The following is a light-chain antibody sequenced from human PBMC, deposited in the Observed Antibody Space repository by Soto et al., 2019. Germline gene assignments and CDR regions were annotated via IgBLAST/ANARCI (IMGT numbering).Light chain of an antibody. CDR3: SSYTSSSTLVV. J-gene: IGLJ2*01. V-gene: IGLV2-14*01. CDR1: TSDVGAYNY. Sequence: QSALTQPASVSGSPGQSITISCTGSTSDVGAYNYVSWYKHHPGQAPQLMIYEVSNRPSGVSNRFSGSKSGNTASLTISGLQADDEGDYYCSSYTSSSTLVVFGGGTKLTV. CDR2: EVS.